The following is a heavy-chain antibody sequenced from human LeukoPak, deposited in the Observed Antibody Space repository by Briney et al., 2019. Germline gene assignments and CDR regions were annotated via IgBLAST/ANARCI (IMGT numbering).Heavy chain of an antibody. CDR1: GFTFSSSW. Sequence: GGSLRLSCAASGFTFSSSWMSWVRQAPGKGLEWVSAISGSGGSTYYADSVKGRFTISRDNSKNTLYLQMNSLRAEDTAVYYCARLPVLRYFDWSDYWGQGTLVTVSS. J-gene: IGHJ4*02. V-gene: IGHV3-23*01. CDR3: ARLPVLRYFDWSDY. D-gene: IGHD3-9*01. CDR2: ISGSGGST.